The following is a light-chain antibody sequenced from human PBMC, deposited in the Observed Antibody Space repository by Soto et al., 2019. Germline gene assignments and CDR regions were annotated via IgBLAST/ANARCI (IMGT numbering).Light chain of an antibody. CDR1: SSDVGGYNS. CDR2: EVN. V-gene: IGLV2-8*01. CDR3: SSYGGSNNLV. Sequence: QSALTQPPSASGSPGQSVTISCTGTSSDVGGYNSVSWYQQHPGKAPKLMIYEVNKRPSGVPDRFSGSKSGNTASLTVSGLQVEYEANDYCSSYGGSNNLVFGGGTKLTVL. J-gene: IGLJ2*01.